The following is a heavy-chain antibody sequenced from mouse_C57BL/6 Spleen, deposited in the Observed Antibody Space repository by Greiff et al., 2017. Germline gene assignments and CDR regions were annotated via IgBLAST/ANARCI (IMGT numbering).Heavy chain of an antibody. J-gene: IGHJ2*01. CDR2: ISYDGSN. CDR1: GYSITSGYY. V-gene: IGHV3-6*01. CDR3: ARGVSYYGSSNYFDY. Sequence: EVQLVESGPGLVKPSQSLSLTCSVTGYSITSGYYWNWIRQFPGNKLEWMGYISYDGSNNYNPSLKNRISITRDTSKNQFFLKLNSLTTEDTATYYCARGVSYYGSSNYFDYGGQGTTLTVSS. D-gene: IGHD1-1*01.